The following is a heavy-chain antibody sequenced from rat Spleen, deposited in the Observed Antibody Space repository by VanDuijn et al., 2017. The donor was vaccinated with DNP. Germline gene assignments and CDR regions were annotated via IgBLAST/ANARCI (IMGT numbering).Heavy chain of an antibody. D-gene: IGHD1-3*01. J-gene: IGHJ1*01. CDR1: GNSIISSYR. Sequence: EVQLQESGPGLVKPSHSLPLTCSVTGNSIISSYRWNWIRKFPGHKLEWMGYIHSAGTTQYNPSLKGRISITGDTSKKQFFLRVNSVTTDDTATYYCARFGSTVATWYFDFWGPGTMVTVSS. CDR3: ARFGSTVATWYFDF. CDR2: IHSAGTT. V-gene: IGHV3-3*01.